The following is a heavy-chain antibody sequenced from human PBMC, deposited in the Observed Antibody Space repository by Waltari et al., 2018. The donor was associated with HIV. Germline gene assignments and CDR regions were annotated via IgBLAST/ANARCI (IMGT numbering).Heavy chain of an antibody. V-gene: IGHV4-39*07. CDR1: GGSISSSSYY. D-gene: IGHD3-22*01. J-gene: IGHJ3*02. Sequence: QLQLQESGPGLVKPSETLSLTCTVSGGSISSSSYYWGWFRQPPGKGLEWIGSIYYSGSTYYNPSLKSRVTISVDTSKNQFSLKLSSVTAADTAVYYCARPAGSYYDSSGYYFLQPLQINAFDIWGQGTMVTVSS. CDR3: ARPAGSYYDSSGYYFLQPLQINAFDI. CDR2: IYYSGST.